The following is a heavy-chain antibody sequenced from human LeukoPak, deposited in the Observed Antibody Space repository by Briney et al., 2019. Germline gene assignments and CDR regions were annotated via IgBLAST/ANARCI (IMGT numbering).Heavy chain of an antibody. Sequence: GGSLRLSCAASGFTFSSYSMNWVRQAPGKGLEWVSSISSSSSYIYYADSVKGRFTISRDNAKNSLYLQMNSLRAEDTAAYYCARDVSIAAAGTFYFDYWGQGTLVTVSS. CDR1: GFTFSSYS. CDR3: ARDVSIAAAGTFYFDY. CDR2: ISSSSSYI. D-gene: IGHD6-13*01. V-gene: IGHV3-21*01. J-gene: IGHJ4*02.